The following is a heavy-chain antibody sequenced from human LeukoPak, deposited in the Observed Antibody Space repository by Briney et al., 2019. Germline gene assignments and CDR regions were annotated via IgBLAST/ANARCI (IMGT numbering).Heavy chain of an antibody. CDR1: GGSISSGGYY. D-gene: IGHD3-22*01. J-gene: IGHJ4*02. Sequence: PSETLSLTCTVSGGSISSGGYYWSWIRQHPGKGLEWIGYIYYSGSTYYNPSLKSRVTISVDTSKNQFSLKLSSVTAADTAVYYCAKDLRGITMIVVVIAFDYWGQGTLVTVSS. V-gene: IGHV4-31*03. CDR3: AKDLRGITMIVVVIAFDY. CDR2: IYYSGST.